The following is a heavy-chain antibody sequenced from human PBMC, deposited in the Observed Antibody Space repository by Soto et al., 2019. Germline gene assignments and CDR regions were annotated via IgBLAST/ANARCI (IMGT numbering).Heavy chain of an antibody. J-gene: IGHJ6*03. D-gene: IGHD6-19*01. CDR1: GYSFTNYG. V-gene: IGHV1-18*01. CDR2: ISAYNGNT. CDR3: ARDRGVAPPVAGNTHYYYYMDV. Sequence: QDQLVQSGVEVKKPGASVKVSCKASGYSFTNYGITCVRQAPGQGFEWMGWISAYNGNTKYAQKLQGRVTMTTDASTSTAYLGLRRLTADDTAVYYCARDRGVAPPVAGNTHYYYYMDVWGKGTTVTVSS.